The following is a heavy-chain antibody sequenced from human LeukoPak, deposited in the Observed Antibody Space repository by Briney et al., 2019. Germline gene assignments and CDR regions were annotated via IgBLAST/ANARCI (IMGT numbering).Heavy chain of an antibody. CDR2: IYYSGST. Sequence: PSETLSLTCTVSGGSISSSSYYWGWIRQPPGKGLEWIGSIYYSGSTYYNPSLKSRVTISVDTSKNQFSLKLSSVTAADTAVYYCAREPAAGSGNYWGQGTLVTVSS. V-gene: IGHV4-39*02. D-gene: IGHD3-10*01. J-gene: IGHJ4*02. CDR1: GGSISSSSYY. CDR3: AREPAAGSGNY.